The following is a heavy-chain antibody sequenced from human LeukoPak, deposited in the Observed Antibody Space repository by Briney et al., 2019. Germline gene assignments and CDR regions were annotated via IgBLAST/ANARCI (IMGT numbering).Heavy chain of an antibody. V-gene: IGHV3-23*01. Sequence: GGSLRLSCAASGFTFASYAMSWVRQAPGKGLEWVSTTSGSGGSTYYADSVKGRFTISRGNSKNTLYLQMTSLRAEDTAVYYCARDLSVFGLSYFDYWGQGTLVTVSS. D-gene: IGHD2/OR15-2a*01. CDR1: GFTFASYA. CDR2: TSGSGGST. J-gene: IGHJ4*02. CDR3: ARDLSVFGLSYFDY.